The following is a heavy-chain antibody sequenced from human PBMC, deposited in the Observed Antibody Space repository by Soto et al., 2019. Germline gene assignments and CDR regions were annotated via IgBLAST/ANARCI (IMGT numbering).Heavy chain of an antibody. CDR2: IYYSGST. V-gene: IGHV4-39*01. Sequence: PSETLSLTCTVSGGSISSSSYYWGWIRQPPGKGLEWIGSIYYSGSTYYNPSLKSRVTISVDTSKNQFSLKLSSVTAADTAVYYCARHYPQGYSSSWQPFDYWGQGTLVTVSS. D-gene: IGHD6-13*01. CDR1: GGSISSSSYY. J-gene: IGHJ4*02. CDR3: ARHYPQGYSSSWQPFDY.